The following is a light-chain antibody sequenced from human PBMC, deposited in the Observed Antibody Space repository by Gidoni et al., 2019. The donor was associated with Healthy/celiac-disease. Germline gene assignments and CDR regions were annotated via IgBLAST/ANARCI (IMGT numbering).Light chain of an antibody. Sequence: DIVMTQPLLSLPVTPGEPASISCRSSQSLLHSNGYNYLDWYLQKPGQSPQLLIYLGSNRASGVPDRFSGSGSGTDFTLKISRVEAEDVGVYYCMQALQTPRLTFGGETKVEIK. CDR1: QSLLHSNGYNY. CDR3: MQALQTPRLT. V-gene: IGKV2-28*01. J-gene: IGKJ4*01. CDR2: LGS.